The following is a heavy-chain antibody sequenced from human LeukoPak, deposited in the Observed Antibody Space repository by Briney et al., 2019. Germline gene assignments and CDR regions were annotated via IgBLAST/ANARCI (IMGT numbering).Heavy chain of an antibody. V-gene: IGHV1-8*02. CDR2: MNPNSGNT. Sequence: GASVKVSCKASGYTFSSYDINWVRQAAGQGLEWMGWMNPNSGNTAYAQKFQGRVTMSRDTSISTAYMELSSLRSEDTAVYYCARLPKYSRPLDYRGQGTLVTVSS. J-gene: IGHJ4*02. CDR3: ARLPKYSRPLDY. CDR1: GYTFSSYD. D-gene: IGHD6-6*01.